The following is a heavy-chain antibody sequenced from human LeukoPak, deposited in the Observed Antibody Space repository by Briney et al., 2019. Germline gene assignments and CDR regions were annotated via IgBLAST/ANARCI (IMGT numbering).Heavy chain of an antibody. CDR2: INWKGGST. CDR3: ARGVHYDILTGYRRGYWFDP. CDR1: GFTFSNYG. V-gene: IGHV3-20*04. Sequence: GGSLRLSCAASGFTFSNYGMNWVRQAPGKGLEWVSGINWKGGSTGYADSVKGRFTISRDNAKNSLYLQMNSLRAEDTALYYCARGVHYDILTGYRRGYWFDPWGQGTLVTVSS. D-gene: IGHD3-9*01. J-gene: IGHJ5*02.